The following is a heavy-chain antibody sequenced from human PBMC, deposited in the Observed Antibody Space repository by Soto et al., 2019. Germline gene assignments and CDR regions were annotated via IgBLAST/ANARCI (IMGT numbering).Heavy chain of an antibody. D-gene: IGHD3-22*01. J-gene: IGHJ4*02. V-gene: IGHV3-30*04. CDR1: GLSFSAYA. Sequence: QVQLVESGGGVVQPGRSLRLSCAASGLSFSAYAMHWVRQAPGKGLEWVAVISYDGRNTYYSDSVRGRVTVSRDNSKNTLYLQMNSVRPEDTAVYYCAREKWPAGVDGDSDCSGYFYYFDYWGQGTLVTVSS. CDR3: AREKWPAGVDGDSDCSGYFYYFDY. CDR2: ISYDGRNT.